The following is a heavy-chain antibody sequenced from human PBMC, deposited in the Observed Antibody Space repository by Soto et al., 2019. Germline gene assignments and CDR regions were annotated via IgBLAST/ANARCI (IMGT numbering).Heavy chain of an antibody. D-gene: IGHD6-13*01. CDR2: IIPIFGTA. CDR1: GGTFSSYA. J-gene: IGHJ4*02. V-gene: IGHV1-69*13. Sequence: SVKVSCKASGGTFSSYAISWVRQAPGQGLEWMGGIIPIFGTANYAQKFQGRVTITADESMSTAYMELSSLRSEDTAAYYCAREEAAAGARWGQGTLVTVSS. CDR3: AREEAAAGAR.